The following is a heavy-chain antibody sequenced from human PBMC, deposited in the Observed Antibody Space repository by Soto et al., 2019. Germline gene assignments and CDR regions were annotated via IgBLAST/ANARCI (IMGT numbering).Heavy chain of an antibody. J-gene: IGHJ4*02. CDR1: GFTVRTNC. V-gene: IGHV3-66*01. CDR3: VRDSSYYGSGRGVLDY. D-gene: IGHD3-10*01. Sequence: EVQLVESGGGLVQPGGSLRLSCAVSGFTVRTNCVSWVRQAPEKGLECVAIIYSDGTTHYADSVKGRSTTSRDSAKNTLYLQMDKLRADDTAVYHCVRDSSYYGSGRGVLDYWGQGTLVTVSS. CDR2: IYSDGTT.